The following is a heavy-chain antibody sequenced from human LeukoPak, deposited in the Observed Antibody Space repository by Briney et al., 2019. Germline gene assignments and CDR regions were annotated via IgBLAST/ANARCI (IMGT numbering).Heavy chain of an antibody. V-gene: IGHV4-61*02. CDR3: ARGPGGSSSSDFGY. J-gene: IGHJ4*02. Sequence: SETLSVTCTVSGGSISSGSYYWSWIRQPAGKGLEWIGRIYTSGSTNYNPSLKSRVTISVDTSKNQFSLKLSSVTAADTAVYYCARGPGGSSSSDFGYWGQGTLVTVSS. D-gene: IGHD6-6*01. CDR2: IYTSGST. CDR1: GGSISSGSYY.